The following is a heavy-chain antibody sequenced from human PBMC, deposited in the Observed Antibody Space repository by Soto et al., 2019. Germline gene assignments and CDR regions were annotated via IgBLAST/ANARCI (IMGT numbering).Heavy chain of an antibody. CDR3: ASYIVVVVAATRYYYGMDV. J-gene: IGHJ6*02. CDR2: IIPIFGTA. V-gene: IGHV1-69*12. Sequence: QVQLVQSGAEVKKPGSSVKVSCKASGGTFSSYAISWVRQAPGQGLEWMGGIIPIFGTANYAQKFQGRVKITADESTRTAYMELSSLRSEDTAVYYCASYIVVVVAATRYYYGMDVWGQGKTVTVSS. D-gene: IGHD2-15*01. CDR1: GGTFSSYA.